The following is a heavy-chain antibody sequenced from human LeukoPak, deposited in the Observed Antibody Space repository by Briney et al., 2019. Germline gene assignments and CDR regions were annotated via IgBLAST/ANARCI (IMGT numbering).Heavy chain of an antibody. CDR1: GFTFSSYA. J-gene: IGHJ4*02. Sequence: HPGGSLRLSCAASGFTFSSYAMSWVRQAPGKGLEWVSAISGSGGSTYYADSVRGRFTISRDNSKNTLSLAMTSLSAGDTAVYYCAREEGAGYDNYFDYWGRGTLVTVSS. D-gene: IGHD5-12*01. CDR3: AREEGAGYDNYFDY. V-gene: IGHV3-23*01. CDR2: ISGSGGST.